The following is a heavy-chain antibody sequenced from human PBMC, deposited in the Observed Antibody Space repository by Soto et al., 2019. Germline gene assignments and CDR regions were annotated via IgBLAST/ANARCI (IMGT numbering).Heavy chain of an antibody. Sequence: GGSLRLSCAASGFTFSSYGMHWVRQAPGKGLEWVAVIWYDGSNKYYADSVKGRFTISRDNSKNTLYLQMNSLRAEDTAVYYCARTYYDFWSGYYTVYYYGMDGWGQGTTVTVSS. CDR3: ARTYYDFWSGYYTVYYYGMDG. CDR1: GFTFSSYG. CDR2: IWYDGSNK. D-gene: IGHD3-3*01. J-gene: IGHJ6*02. V-gene: IGHV3-33*01.